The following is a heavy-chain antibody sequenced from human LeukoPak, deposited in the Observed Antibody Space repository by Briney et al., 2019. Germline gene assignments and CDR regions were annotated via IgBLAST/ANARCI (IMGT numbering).Heavy chain of an antibody. J-gene: IGHJ4*02. D-gene: IGHD3-22*01. V-gene: IGHV4-59*01. CDR2: IYYSGST. CDR3: ARGDYYDSSGYYYADY. Sequence: SETLSLTCTVSGGSISSYYWSWIRQPPGKGLEWLGYIYYSGSTNYNPSLKSRVTISVDTSKNQFSLKLSSVTAADTAVYYCARGDYYDSSGYYYADYWGQGTLVTVSS. CDR1: GGSISSYY.